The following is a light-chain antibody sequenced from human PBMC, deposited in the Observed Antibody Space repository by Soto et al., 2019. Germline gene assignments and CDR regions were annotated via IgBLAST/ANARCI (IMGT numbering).Light chain of an antibody. Sequence: DIKMTQSPSSLSASEGDRVTITCRASQRISSYLNWYQQKPGKAPKLLIYAASSLQSGVPSRFSGSGSGTDFTLTISSLQPEDFATYYCQQSYSTPRTFGQGTKVDIK. CDR1: QRISSY. V-gene: IGKV1-39*01. J-gene: IGKJ1*01. CDR2: AAS. CDR3: QQSYSTPRT.